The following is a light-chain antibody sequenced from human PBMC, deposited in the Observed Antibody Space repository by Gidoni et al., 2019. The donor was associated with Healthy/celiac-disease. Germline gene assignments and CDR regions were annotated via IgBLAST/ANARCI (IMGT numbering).Light chain of an antibody. CDR2: DVS. CDR1: SSDVGGYNF. CDR3: GSYTSGGTRV. J-gene: IGLJ3*02. V-gene: IGLV2-14*03. Sequence: HSALTQPASVSGSPGQSITISCTGTSSDVGGYNFVSWYQQHPGKAPKVMIYDVSDRPSGVSNRFSGSKSGNTASLTISGLQAEDEADYYCGSYTSGGTRVFGGGTKLTVL.